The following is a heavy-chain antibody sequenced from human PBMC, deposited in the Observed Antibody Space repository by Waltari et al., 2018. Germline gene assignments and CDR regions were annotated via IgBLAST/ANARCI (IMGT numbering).Heavy chain of an antibody. CDR1: GGSISSYY. Sequence: QVQLQESGPGLVKPSETLSLTCTVSGGSISSYYWSWIRQPAGKGLEWIGRIYTSGSTNDNPSLKSRVTMSVDTSKNQFSLKLSCVTAADTAVYYCAREYSSSWAYYYYYMDVWGKGTTVTISS. J-gene: IGHJ6*03. CDR3: AREYSSSWAYYYYYMDV. D-gene: IGHD6-13*01. V-gene: IGHV4-4*07. CDR2: IYTSGST.